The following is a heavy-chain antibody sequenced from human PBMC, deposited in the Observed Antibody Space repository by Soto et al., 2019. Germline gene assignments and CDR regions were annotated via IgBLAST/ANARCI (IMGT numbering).Heavy chain of an antibody. D-gene: IGHD2-2*01. CDR2: INHRGST. J-gene: IGHJ5*02. CDR3: ARDGFCTSTTCRVGNWFDP. CDR1: GGSFSGYY. V-gene: IGHV4-34*01. Sequence: SETLSLTCVVYGGSFSGYYWSWIRQSPGKGLEWIGGINHRGSTNYNPSLESRVTISVDTSKNQFSLKLPSVTAADTAMYYCARDGFCTSTTCRVGNWFDPWGQGTLVTVYS.